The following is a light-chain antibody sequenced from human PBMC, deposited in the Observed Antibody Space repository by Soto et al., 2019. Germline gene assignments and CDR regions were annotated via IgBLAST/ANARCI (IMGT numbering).Light chain of an antibody. CDR2: GAS. Sequence: EIVMTQSPDTLSVSPGEKATLSCRASQSVDSNLAWYQQKPGQAPRLLIYGASTGATGIPARFSGSGSGTEFTLTISSLQSEDFAVYYCQHYNNWPLTFGGGTKVEIK. CDR3: QHYNNWPLT. J-gene: IGKJ4*01. V-gene: IGKV3-15*01. CDR1: QSVDSN.